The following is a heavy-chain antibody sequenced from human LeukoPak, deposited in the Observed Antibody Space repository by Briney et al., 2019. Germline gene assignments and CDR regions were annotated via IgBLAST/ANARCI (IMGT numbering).Heavy chain of an antibody. V-gene: IGHV6-1*01. CDR1: GDSVSSNTAT. J-gene: IGHJ4*02. Sequence: SQTLSLTCAIFGDSVSSNTATWNWIRQSPSRGLEWLGRTYYRSKWYNDYAMSLRSRMVFNPDTSKNQFSLQLNSLTPEDTAVYFCARGRAVAGIPFDFWGQGILVTVSS. D-gene: IGHD6-19*01. CDR2: TYYRSKWYN. CDR3: ARGRAVAGIPFDF.